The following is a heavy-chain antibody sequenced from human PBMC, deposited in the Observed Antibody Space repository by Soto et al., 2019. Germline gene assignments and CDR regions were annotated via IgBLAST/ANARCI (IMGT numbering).Heavy chain of an antibody. Sequence: GSLRLSCAASGFTFSNYAMHWVRQAPGKGLEWVAVISYDGSIKYYADSVEGRFTSPRDSSRNTVDLQMNSLRAEDTAGYYCARDGCPSTNCYWGGYSMDVWGQGTTVTV. CDR3: ARDGCPSTNCYWGGYSMDV. J-gene: IGHJ6*02. D-gene: IGHD2-2*01. CDR1: GFTFSNYA. V-gene: IGHV3-30-3*01. CDR2: ISYDGSIK.